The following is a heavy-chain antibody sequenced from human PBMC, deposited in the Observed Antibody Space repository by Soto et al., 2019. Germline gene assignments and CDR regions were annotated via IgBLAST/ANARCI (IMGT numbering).Heavy chain of an antibody. CDR2: MNPNSGKT. J-gene: IGHJ5*02. V-gene: IGHV1-8*01. CDR3: ARSVPSRDIVDP. D-gene: IGHD5-12*01. Sequence: QVQLVQSGAEVKNPGASVKVSCKASGYTFSSYDINWVRQATGQGLEWMGWMNPNSGKTGYAQKFQGRVTMTRNTSITTAYMELSSLSSEDTAVYYCARSVPSRDIVDPWGHGTLVAVSS. CDR1: GYTFSSYD.